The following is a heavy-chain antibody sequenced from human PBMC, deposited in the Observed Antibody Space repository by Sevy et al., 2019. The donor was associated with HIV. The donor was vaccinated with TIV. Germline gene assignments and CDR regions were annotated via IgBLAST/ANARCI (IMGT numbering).Heavy chain of an antibody. Sequence: ASVKVSCKTSGYNFIDYGISWVRQAPGQGLEWMGWINGHNGNTNYVQNLQGRVTMTTDTSTNTAYMELRSLRSDDTAVYYCARDGYDGSGYQRGLFDFWGQGTLVTVSS. D-gene: IGHD3-22*01. J-gene: IGHJ4*02. CDR1: GYNFIDYG. V-gene: IGHV1-18*01. CDR2: INGHNGNT. CDR3: ARDGYDGSGYQRGLFDF.